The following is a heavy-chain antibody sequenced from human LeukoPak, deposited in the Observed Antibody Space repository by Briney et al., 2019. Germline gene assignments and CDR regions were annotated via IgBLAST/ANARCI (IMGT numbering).Heavy chain of an antibody. CDR2: ISSSGSTT. V-gene: IGHV3-48*03. Sequence: GGSLRLSCAASGFTFSSYEMNWVRQAPGKGLEWVSYISSSGSTTYYADSVKGRFTISRDNSKNTLYLQMNSLRAEDTAVYYCANSITIFGVVIPYSFDYWGQGTLVTVSS. CDR3: ANSITIFGVVIPYSFDY. CDR1: GFTFSSYE. D-gene: IGHD3-3*01. J-gene: IGHJ4*02.